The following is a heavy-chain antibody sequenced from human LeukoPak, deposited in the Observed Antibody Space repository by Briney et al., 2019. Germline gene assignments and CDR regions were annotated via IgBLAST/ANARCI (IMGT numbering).Heavy chain of an antibody. D-gene: IGHD3-9*01. Sequence: GGSLRLSCAASGFTFSNAWMSWVRQAPGKGLEWVGRIKSKTDGGTTDYAAPAKGRFTISRDDSKNTLYLQMNSLKTEDTAVYYCTTDEVTILDAFDIWGQGTMVTVSS. V-gene: IGHV3-15*01. J-gene: IGHJ3*02. CDR2: IKSKTDGGTT. CDR1: GFTFSNAW. CDR3: TTDEVTILDAFDI.